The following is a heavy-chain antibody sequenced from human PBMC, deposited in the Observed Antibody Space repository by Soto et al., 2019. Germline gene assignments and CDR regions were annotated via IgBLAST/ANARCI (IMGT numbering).Heavy chain of an antibody. CDR3: ARVGPDEAAAGTGVDY. CDR2: ISAYNGNT. V-gene: IGHV1-18*01. CDR1: GYTLTGYG. D-gene: IGHD6-13*01. J-gene: IGHJ4*02. Sequence: ASVKVSCKASGYTLTGYGISWGRQAPGQGLEWMGWISAYNGNTNYAQKLQGRVTITRDTSTSTAYMELGSLRSEDTAVYYCARVGPDEAAAGTGVDYWGQGTLVTVSS.